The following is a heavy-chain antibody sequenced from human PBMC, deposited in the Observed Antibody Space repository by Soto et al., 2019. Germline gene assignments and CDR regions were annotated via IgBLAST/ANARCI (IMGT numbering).Heavy chain of an antibody. CDR2: IYYSGST. J-gene: IGHJ2*01. CDR3: ARPYSNYLRSGWYFDL. D-gene: IGHD4-4*01. V-gene: IGHV4-39*01. CDR1: GGSISSSSYY. Sequence: QLQLQESGPGLVKPSETLSLTCTVSGGSISSSSYYWGWIRQPPGKGLEWIGSIYYSGSTYYNPSLKSRVTISVDTSKNQFSLKLSSVNAADTAVYYCARPYSNYLRSGWYFDLWGRGTLVTVSS.